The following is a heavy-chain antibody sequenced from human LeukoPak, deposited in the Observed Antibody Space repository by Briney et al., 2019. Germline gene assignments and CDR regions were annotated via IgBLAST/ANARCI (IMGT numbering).Heavy chain of an antibody. J-gene: IGHJ6*02. Sequence: PGGSLRLSCAASGFTFSSYWMHWVRQAPGKGLEWVAVISYDGSNKYYADSVKGRFTISRDNSKNTLYLQMNSLRAEDTAVYYCAKSLRLSWHTTYYYYGMDVWGQGTTVTVSS. V-gene: IGHV3-30*18. CDR3: AKSLRLSWHTTYYYYGMDV. D-gene: IGHD3-16*02. CDR1: GFTFSSYW. CDR2: ISYDGSNK.